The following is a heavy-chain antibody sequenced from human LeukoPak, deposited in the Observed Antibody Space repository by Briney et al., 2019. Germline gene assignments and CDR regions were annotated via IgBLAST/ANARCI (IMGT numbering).Heavy chain of an antibody. J-gene: IGHJ4*02. V-gene: IGHV3-30*18. CDR2: ISYDGSNK. CDR3: ANFYSGCAY. D-gene: IGHD6-19*01. CDR1: GFTFSSYG. Sequence: PGRSLRLSCAASGFTFSSYGMHWVRQAPGKGLEWVAVISYDGSNKYYADSVKGRFTISRDNSKNTLYLQMNSLRAEDTAVYYCANFYSGCAYWGQGTLVTVSS.